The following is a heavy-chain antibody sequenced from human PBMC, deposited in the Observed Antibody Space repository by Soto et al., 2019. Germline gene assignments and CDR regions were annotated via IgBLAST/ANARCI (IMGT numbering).Heavy chain of an antibody. J-gene: IGHJ4*02. CDR2: IIPIFGTA. CDR3: AGENAFGGVSVKGYFDC. V-gene: IGHV1-69*01. D-gene: IGHD3-16*02. Sequence: QVQLVQSGAEVKKPGSSVKVSCKASGGTFSSYAISWVRQAPGQGLEWMGGIIPIFGTANYAQKFQGRVTITADEAASTAYMELSGVRGEDTAVYYCAGENAFGGVSVKGYFDCWGQGTLVTVSS. CDR1: GGTFSSYA.